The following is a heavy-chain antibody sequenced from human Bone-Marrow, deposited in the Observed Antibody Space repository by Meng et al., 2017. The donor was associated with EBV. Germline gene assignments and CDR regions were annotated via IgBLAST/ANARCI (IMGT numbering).Heavy chain of an antibody. D-gene: IGHD3-10*01. CDR2: MDPNSGNT. V-gene: IGHV1-8*01. Sequence: QVQMVPAGAEVKKPGASVKVSCKASGYTFTRYDINWVRQATGQGLEWMGWMDPNSGNTGFAQKFQGRVTMTRNTSISTAYMELSALTSEDTAVYYCARDVYASGTYRADPWGQGTLVTVSS. CDR3: ARDVYASGTYRADP. J-gene: IGHJ5*02. CDR1: GYTFTRYD.